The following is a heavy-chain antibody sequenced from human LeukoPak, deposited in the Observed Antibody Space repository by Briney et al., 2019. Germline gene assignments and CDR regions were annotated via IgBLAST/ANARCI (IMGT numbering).Heavy chain of an antibody. V-gene: IGHV1-69*02. Sequence: GASVKVSCKASGGTFSSYTISWVRQAPGQGLEWMGRIIPILGIANYAQKFQGRVTITADKSTSTAHMELSSLRSEDTAVYYCASEYSSSSGWFDPWGQGTLVTVSS. CDR2: IIPILGIA. D-gene: IGHD6-6*01. CDR1: GGTFSSYT. CDR3: ASEYSSSSGWFDP. J-gene: IGHJ5*02.